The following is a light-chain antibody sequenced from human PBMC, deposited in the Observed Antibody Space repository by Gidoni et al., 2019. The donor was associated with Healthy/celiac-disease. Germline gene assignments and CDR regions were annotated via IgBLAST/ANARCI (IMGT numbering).Light chain of an antibody. J-gene: IGKJ3*01. V-gene: IGKV3-20*01. CDR2: GAS. CDR1: QTVNSSY. Sequence: SCRASQTVNSSYLAWYQQKPGQAPRPLIYGASSRATGIPDRFSGSGPGTDFTLTISRLEAEDFGVYYCQQYGSSPLVTFGPGTKVDIK. CDR3: QQYGSSPLVT.